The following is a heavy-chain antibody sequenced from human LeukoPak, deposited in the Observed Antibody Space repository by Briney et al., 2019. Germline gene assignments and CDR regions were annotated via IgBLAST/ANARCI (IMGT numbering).Heavy chain of an antibody. J-gene: IGHJ4*02. CDR2: ISNSGST. V-gene: IGHV4-59*08. CDR1: AGSISGIY. Sequence: PSETLSLTCSVSAGSISGIYWSWIRQPPGKGLEWIGYISNSGSTSYNPSLKSRVTISVDTSKNQFSLKLSSVTAADTAVYYCAKDHYYGAGPYDYWGQGTLVTVSS. D-gene: IGHD3-10*01. CDR3: AKDHYYGAGPYDY.